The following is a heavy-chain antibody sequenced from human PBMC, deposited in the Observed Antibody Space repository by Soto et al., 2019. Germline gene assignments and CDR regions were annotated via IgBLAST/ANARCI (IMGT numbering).Heavy chain of an antibody. J-gene: IGHJ6*02. Sequence: LSLTCTVSGGFVNSDTHSWSWIRQTPGKRLEWIGFIYSGGSTKNPSLRSRVTMSVDTSKNQFSLKLRSVIVADTAVYHCARFVRSCSTTTCSTRADVWGQGITVTVSS. V-gene: IGHV4-61*01. D-gene: IGHD2-2*01. CDR3: ARFVRSCSTTTCSTRADV. CDR1: GGFVNSDTHS. CDR2: IYSGGST.